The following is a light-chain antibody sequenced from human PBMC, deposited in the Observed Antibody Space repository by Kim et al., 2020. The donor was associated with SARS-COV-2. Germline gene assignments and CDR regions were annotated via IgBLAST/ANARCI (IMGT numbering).Light chain of an antibody. Sequence: SPRQTATLSCGASQSVPATYLAWYQQKPGLAPRLLIYDASIRATGIPDRFSGSGSGTDFTLTISRLEPEDFAVYYCQQYGASRRTFGEGTQVDIK. J-gene: IGKJ1*01. V-gene: IGKV3D-20*01. CDR2: DAS. CDR1: QSVPATY. CDR3: QQYGASRRT.